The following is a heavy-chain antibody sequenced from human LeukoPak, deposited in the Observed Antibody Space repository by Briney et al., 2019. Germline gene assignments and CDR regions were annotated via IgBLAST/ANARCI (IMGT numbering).Heavy chain of an antibody. CDR2: MNPNSGNT. J-gene: IGHJ4*02. CDR3: ARDPEQWLTHFDY. Sequence: ASVKVSCKASGYTFTSYDINWVRQATGQGLEWMGWMNPNSGNTGYAQKFQGRVTMTRNTSISTAYMELSSLRSEDTAVYYCARDPEQWLTHFDYWGQGTLVTVSS. V-gene: IGHV1-8*01. CDR1: GYTFTSYD. D-gene: IGHD6-19*01.